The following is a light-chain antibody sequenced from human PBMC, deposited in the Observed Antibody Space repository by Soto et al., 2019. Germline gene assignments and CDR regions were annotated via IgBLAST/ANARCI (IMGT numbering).Light chain of an antibody. Sequence: DVVMTQSPLSLPVTPGEPASISCRSSQSLLHRNGFNYLDWYLQKPGQSPQLLIYLGSNRASGVPDRFSGSGSDTDFTLKISRVEAEDVGVYYCMQAQQTPLTFGQGTKLEIK. CDR3: MQAQQTPLT. CDR2: LGS. CDR1: QSLLHRNGFNY. V-gene: IGKV2-28*01. J-gene: IGKJ2*01.